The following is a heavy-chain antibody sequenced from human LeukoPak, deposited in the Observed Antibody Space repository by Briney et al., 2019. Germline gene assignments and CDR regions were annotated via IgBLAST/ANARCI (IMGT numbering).Heavy chain of an antibody. V-gene: IGHV4-61*02. Sequence: SETLSLTCTVSGGSISSGSYYWRWIRQPAGKGLEWIGRIYTSGSTNYNPSLKSRVTISVDTSKNQFSLKLSSVTAADTAVYYCARDVYGDFNWFDPWGQGTLVTVSS. D-gene: IGHD4-17*01. J-gene: IGHJ5*02. CDR1: GGSISSGSYY. CDR2: IYTSGST. CDR3: ARDVYGDFNWFDP.